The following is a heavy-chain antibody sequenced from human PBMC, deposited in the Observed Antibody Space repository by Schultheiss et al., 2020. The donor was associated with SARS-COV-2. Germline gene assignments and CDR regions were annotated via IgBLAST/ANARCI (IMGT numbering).Heavy chain of an antibody. D-gene: IGHD3-10*01. CDR1: GYTFTGYY. Sequence: ASVKVSCKASGYTFTGYYMHWVRQAPGQGLEWMGWISAHNGNTNYAQKLQDRVTMTTDTSTSTAYMELRSLRSDDTAVYYCTRDRPPYGLALYFYYGMDVWGQGTTVTVAS. V-gene: IGHV1-18*04. CDR2: ISAHNGNT. CDR3: TRDRPPYGLALYFYYGMDV. J-gene: IGHJ6*02.